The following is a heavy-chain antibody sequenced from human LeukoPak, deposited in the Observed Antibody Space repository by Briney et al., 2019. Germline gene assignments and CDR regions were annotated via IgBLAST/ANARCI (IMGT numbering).Heavy chain of an antibody. V-gene: IGHV3-53*01. CDR1: GFTVSSNY. J-gene: IGHJ3*02. D-gene: IGHD2/OR15-2a*01. CDR3: ARKNDLFNAAFDI. CDR2: TYSDVNT. Sequence: PGGSLRLSCAASGFTVSSNYMSWVRQAPGKGLEWVSITYSDVNTNCVDSVKGRFTISGDNSKNTLSLQMNSLRAEDTAVYYCARKNDLFNAAFDIWGQGTVVTVSS.